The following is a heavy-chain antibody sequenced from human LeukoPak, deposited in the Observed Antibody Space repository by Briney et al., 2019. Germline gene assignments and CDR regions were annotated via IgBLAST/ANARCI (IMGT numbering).Heavy chain of an antibody. CDR1: GDSFSINSAT. Sequence: SQTLSLTCAISGDSFSINSATWNWIRQSPSRGLEWLGRTYQRSKWYNDYAVSVKSRITINPDISKNQFSLQLNSVTPEDTAVYYCARSPSPYSSGWYFDYWGQGTLVTVSS. CDR3: ARSPSPYSSGWYFDY. J-gene: IGHJ4*02. D-gene: IGHD6-19*01. CDR2: TYQRSKWYN. V-gene: IGHV6-1*01.